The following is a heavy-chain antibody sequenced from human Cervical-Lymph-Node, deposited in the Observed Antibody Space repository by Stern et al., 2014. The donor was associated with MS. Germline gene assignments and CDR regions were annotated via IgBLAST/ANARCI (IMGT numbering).Heavy chain of an antibody. Sequence: EVQLEESGAEMKKPGESLKISCKGSGYSFTTYWIGWVRQMPGKGLEWMGIIYPSDPGTRYSPSFQGQVTISADKSISTAYLQWSSLKASDTAMYYCARGYYFFDYWGQGTLVTVSS. J-gene: IGHJ4*02. D-gene: IGHD3-22*01. CDR1: GYSFTTYW. CDR3: ARGYYFFDY. V-gene: IGHV5-51*01. CDR2: IYPSDPGT.